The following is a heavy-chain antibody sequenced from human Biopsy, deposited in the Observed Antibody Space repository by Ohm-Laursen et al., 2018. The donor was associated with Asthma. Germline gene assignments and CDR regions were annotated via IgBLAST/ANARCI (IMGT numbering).Heavy chain of an antibody. J-gene: IGHJ4*02. CDR1: GFSFGNYG. D-gene: IGHD3-22*01. CDR2: IWYDGSNK. CDR3: ARDPAGYYYFDY. Sequence: SLRLSCSASGFSFGNYGMHWVRQAPGKGLEWVAVIWYDGSNKYYADSVKGRFTISRDNSKNTLYLQMNSLRAEDTAVYYCARDPAGYYYFDYWGQGTLVTVSS. V-gene: IGHV3-33*08.